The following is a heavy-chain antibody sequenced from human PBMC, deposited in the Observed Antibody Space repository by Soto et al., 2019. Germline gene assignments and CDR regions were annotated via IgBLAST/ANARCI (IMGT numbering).Heavy chain of an antibody. D-gene: IGHD6-6*01. CDR3: AREKQLVPDYYYYGMDV. CDR1: GYTFTSYC. CDR2: ISAYNGNT. J-gene: IGHJ6*02. V-gene: IGHV1-18*01. Sequence: ASVKVSCKASGYTFTSYCISWVLQAPGQGLEWMGWISAYNGNTNYAQKLQGRVTMTTDTSTSTAYMELRSLRSDDTAVYYCAREKQLVPDYYYYGMDVWGQGTTVTV.